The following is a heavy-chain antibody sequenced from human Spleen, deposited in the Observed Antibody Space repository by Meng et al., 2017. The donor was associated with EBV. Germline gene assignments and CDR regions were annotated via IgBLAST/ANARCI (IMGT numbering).Heavy chain of an antibody. Sequence: QSVHFGSECQRHWASVRISCETSGYSISNHAMNGVRQPPGQWPEWIGWLNTHTGKANYAPAFTRRFAFSLDTSVSTAYLQISSLRTDDRPVYYCARDGMIREFVVTWGFDYWGQGALVTVSS. CDR2: LNTHTGKA. CDR3: ARDGMIREFVVTWGFDY. V-gene: IGHV7-4-1*02. CDR1: GYSISNHA. D-gene: IGHD3-10*01. J-gene: IGHJ4*02.